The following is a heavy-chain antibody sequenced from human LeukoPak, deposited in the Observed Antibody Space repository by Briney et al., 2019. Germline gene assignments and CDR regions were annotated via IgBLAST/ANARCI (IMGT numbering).Heavy chain of an antibody. Sequence: PSETLSLTCAVYGGSFSGYYWSWIRQPPGKGLEWIGEINHSGSTNYNPSLKSRVTISVDTSKNQFSLKLSSVTAADTAVYYCARGGDYYGSGSLVSQGDYWGQGTLVTVSS. V-gene: IGHV4-34*01. D-gene: IGHD3-10*01. CDR1: GGSFSGYY. CDR3: ARGGDYYGSGSLVSQGDY. CDR2: INHSGST. J-gene: IGHJ4*02.